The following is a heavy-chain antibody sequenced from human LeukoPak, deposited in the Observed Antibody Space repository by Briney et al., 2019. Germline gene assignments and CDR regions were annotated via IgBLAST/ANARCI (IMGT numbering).Heavy chain of an antibody. V-gene: IGHV1-8*01. CDR2: MNPNSGNT. D-gene: IGHD6-19*01. CDR3: ARGRGYSSGWYGRHDAFDI. Sequence: ASVKVSCKASGYTFTSYDISWVRQATGQGLEWMGWMNPNSGNTGYAQKFQGRVTMTRNTSISTAYMELSSLRSEDTAVYYCARGRGYSSGWYGRHDAFDIWGQGTMVTVSS. CDR1: GYTFTSYD. J-gene: IGHJ3*02.